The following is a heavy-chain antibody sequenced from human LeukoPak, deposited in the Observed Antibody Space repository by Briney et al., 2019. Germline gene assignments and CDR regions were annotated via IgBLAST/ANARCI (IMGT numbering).Heavy chain of an antibody. J-gene: IGHJ4*02. Sequence: SETLSLTCTVSGGSISSGGYHWSWIRQPPGKGLEWIGYIYHSGSTYYNPSLKSRVTISVDRSKNQFSLKLSSVTAADTAVYYCARGRITMITGYDYWGQGTLVTVSS. CDR2: IYHSGST. CDR3: ARGRITMITGYDY. D-gene: IGHD3-22*01. CDR1: GGSISSGGYH. V-gene: IGHV4-30-2*01.